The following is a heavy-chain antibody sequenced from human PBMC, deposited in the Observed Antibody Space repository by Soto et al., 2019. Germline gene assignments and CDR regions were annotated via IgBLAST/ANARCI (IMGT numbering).Heavy chain of an antibody. Sequence: QVQLQESGPGLVKPSETLSLTCTVSGGSISSYYWSWIRQPPGKGLEWIGYIYYSGSTNYNPSLKSRVTISVDTSKNQFSLKLSSVTAADTAVYYCASSGYGDFGRDDAFDIWGQGTMVTVSS. D-gene: IGHD4-17*01. CDR2: IYYSGST. V-gene: IGHV4-59*01. CDR3: ASSGYGDFGRDDAFDI. CDR1: GGSISSYY. J-gene: IGHJ3*02.